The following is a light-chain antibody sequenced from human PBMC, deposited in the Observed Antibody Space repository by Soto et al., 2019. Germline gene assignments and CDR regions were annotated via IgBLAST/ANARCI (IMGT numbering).Light chain of an antibody. CDR3: NSYTRSSTRV. V-gene: IGLV2-14*01. CDR2: EVS. CDR1: SSDVGGYNY. J-gene: IGLJ1*01. Sequence: QAVLTQPASVSGSPGQSITISCTGTSSDVGGYNYVSWYQQHPGKAPKLMIYEVSNRPSGVSNRFSGSKSGNTASLTISGLQTEDEADYYCNSYTRSSTRVFGTGTKVTV.